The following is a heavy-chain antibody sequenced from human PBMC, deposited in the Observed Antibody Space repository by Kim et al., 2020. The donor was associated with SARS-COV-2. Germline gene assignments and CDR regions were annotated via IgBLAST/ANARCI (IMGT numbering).Heavy chain of an antibody. D-gene: IGHD6-6*01. CDR1: GFTFSSYA. CDR3: AKRGSSSSYYYYYYGMDV. V-gene: IGHV3-23*01. Sequence: GGSLRLSCAASGFTFSSYAMSWVRQAPGKGLEWVSAISGSGGSTYYADSVKGRFTISRDNSKNTLYLQMNSLRAEDTAVYYCAKRGSSSSYYYYYYGMDVWGQGTTVTVSS. CDR2: ISGSGGST. J-gene: IGHJ6*02.